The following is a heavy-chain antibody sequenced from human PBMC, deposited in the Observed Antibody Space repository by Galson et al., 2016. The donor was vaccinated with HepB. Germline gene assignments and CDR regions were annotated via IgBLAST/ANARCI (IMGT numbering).Heavy chain of an antibody. J-gene: IGHJ4*02. CDR1: GFTFSTNW. Sequence: SLRLSCAGSGFTFSTNWMSWVRQAPGKGLEWVANIKEDGSEKYYVDSVKGRFTISRDNSNNMLFLQMSSLRADDTAVYFCAKRHEYCPPVGCSVDYWGQGTLVSVSS. V-gene: IGHV3-7*02. D-gene: IGHD2/OR15-2a*01. CDR3: AKRHEYCPPVGCSVDY. CDR2: IKEDGSEK.